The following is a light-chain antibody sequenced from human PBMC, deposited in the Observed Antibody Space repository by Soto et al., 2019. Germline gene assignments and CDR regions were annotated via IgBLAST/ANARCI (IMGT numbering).Light chain of an antibody. CDR2: DAS. CDR1: QSVSSSY. Sequence: EMVLAQASGTLSLSPGERATLSCRASQSVSSSYLAWYQQKPGQAPRLLIYDASNRATGIPARFRGSGSGTDFTLSITSLEPEDFAVYYCQQRSSWPLTFGQGTKVEI. J-gene: IGKJ4*01. V-gene: IGKV3D-20*02. CDR3: QQRSSWPLT.